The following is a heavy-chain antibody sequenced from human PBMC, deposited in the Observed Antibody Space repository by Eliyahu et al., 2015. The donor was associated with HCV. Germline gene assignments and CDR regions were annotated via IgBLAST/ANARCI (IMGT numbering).Heavy chain of an antibody. J-gene: IGHJ5*02. CDR1: GGSITTXY. Sequence: QVQLQESGPGLVKPSETLSLTCTVSGGSITTXYWSWIRQPSGKGLEWIGYIHYSGSTNXNPSLKSRVAISVDTSKNQFSLNLTSVTAADTAVYYCASGGGGIAVAGTGGWFDPWGQGTLVTVSS. V-gene: IGHV4-59*01. D-gene: IGHD6-19*01. CDR2: IHYSGST. CDR3: ASGGGGIAVAGTGGWFDP.